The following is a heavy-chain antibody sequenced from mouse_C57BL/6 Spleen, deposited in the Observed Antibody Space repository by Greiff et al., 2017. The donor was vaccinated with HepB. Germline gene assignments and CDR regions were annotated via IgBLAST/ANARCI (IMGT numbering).Heavy chain of an antibody. V-gene: IGHV1-76*01. CDR2: IYPGSGNT. CDR3: ARLTAQDYYAMDY. Sequence: VQLQQSGAELVRPGASVKLSCKASGYTFTDYYINWVKQRPGQGLEWIARIYPGSGNTYYNEKFKGKATLTAEKSSSTAYMQLSSLTSEDSAVYFCARLTAQDYYAMDYWGQGTSVTVSS. D-gene: IGHD3-2*02. CDR1: GYTFTDYY. J-gene: IGHJ4*01.